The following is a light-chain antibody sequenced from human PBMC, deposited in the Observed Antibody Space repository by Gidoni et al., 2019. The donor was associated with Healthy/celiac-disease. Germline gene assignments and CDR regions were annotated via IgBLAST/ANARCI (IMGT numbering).Light chain of an antibody. CDR3: QQRSNWPRVT. V-gene: IGKV3-11*01. CDR2: DAS. Sequence: EIVLTQSPATLSLSPGERATLSCRASQSVSSYLAWYQQKPGQAPRLLIYDASNRATGIPARFSGSGSGTDFTLTISSLEPEDFAVYYCQQRSNWPRVTFXPXTKVDIK. CDR1: QSVSSY. J-gene: IGKJ3*01.